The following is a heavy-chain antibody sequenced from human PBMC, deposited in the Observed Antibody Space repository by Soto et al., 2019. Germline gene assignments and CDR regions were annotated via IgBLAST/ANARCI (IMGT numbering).Heavy chain of an antibody. CDR3: ARLRSSGRYGSSSLIYDY. Sequence: PGESLKISCKGSGYSFTSYWISWVRQMPGKGLEWMGRIDPSDSYTNYSPSFQGHVTISADKSISTAYLQWSSLKASDTAMYYCARLRSSGRYGSSSLIYDYWGQGTLVTVSS. J-gene: IGHJ4*02. CDR2: IDPSDSYT. V-gene: IGHV5-10-1*01. D-gene: IGHD6-19*01. CDR1: GYSFTSYW.